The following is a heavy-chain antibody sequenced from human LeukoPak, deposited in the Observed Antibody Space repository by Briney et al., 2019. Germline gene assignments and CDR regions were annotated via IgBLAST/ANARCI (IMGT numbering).Heavy chain of an antibody. D-gene: IGHD3-3*01. CDR1: GGSISSYY. V-gene: IGHV4-4*07. CDR2: IYTSGST. J-gene: IGHJ5*02. CDR3: AREHSEKGLLWSSDWFDP. Sequence: SESLSLTCTVSGGSISSYYWSWIRQPAGKGLEWIGRIYTSGSTNYNPSLKSRVTISVGTSKNQFSLKLSSVTAADTAVYYCAREHSEKGLLWSSDWFDPWGQGTLVTVSS.